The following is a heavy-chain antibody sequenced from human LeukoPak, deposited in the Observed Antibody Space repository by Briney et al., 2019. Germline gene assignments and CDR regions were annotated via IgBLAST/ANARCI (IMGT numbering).Heavy chain of an antibody. CDR3: AKGSQPYYYDSSGYYYLEYFQH. V-gene: IGHV3-30*18. D-gene: IGHD3-22*01. CDR1: GFTFSSYG. J-gene: IGHJ1*01. Sequence: GGSLRLSCAASGFTFSSYGMHWVRQAPGKGLEWVAVISYDGSNKYYADSVKGRFTISRDNSKNTLYLQMNSLRAEDTAVYCCAKGSQPYYYDSSGYYYLEYFQHWGQGTLVTVSS. CDR2: ISYDGSNK.